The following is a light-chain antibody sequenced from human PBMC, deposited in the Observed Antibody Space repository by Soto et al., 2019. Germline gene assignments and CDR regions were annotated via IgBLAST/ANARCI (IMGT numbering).Light chain of an antibody. V-gene: IGKV3-20*01. CDR3: QQYCSSPRT. CDR2: CAS. J-gene: IGKJ1*01. CDR1: QSVSSSY. Sequence: EIVLTQSPGPLSLSPGERATLSCRASQSVSSSYLAWYQQKPGQAPRLLIYCASSRATGIPDRFSGSGSGTDFTLTISRLEPEDFAVYYCQQYCSSPRTFGQGTKVEVK.